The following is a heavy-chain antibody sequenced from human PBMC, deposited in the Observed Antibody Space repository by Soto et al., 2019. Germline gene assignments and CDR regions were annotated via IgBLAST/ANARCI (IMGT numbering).Heavy chain of an antibody. Sequence: QVQLVESGGGVVQPGTSLRLSCVGSGFTFRSYVIHWVRQAPGKGLEWVALTSYDGSKNFYGDSVKGRFTISRENSRNTVELQMDSLRLEDTALYYCARWGTTGGLDVWGQGTLVSVSS. CDR1: GFTFRSYV. D-gene: IGHD3-16*01. J-gene: IGHJ4*02. V-gene: IGHV3-33*05. CDR3: ARWGTTGGLDV. CDR2: TSYDGSKN.